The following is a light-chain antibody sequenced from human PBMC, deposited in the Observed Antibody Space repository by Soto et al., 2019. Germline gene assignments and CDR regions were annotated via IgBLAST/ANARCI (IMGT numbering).Light chain of an antibody. CDR3: HQYFEWPPMT. J-gene: IGKJ1*01. CDR1: ETVATN. Sequence: VMTQSPATLSVSPGERATLSCWASETVATNLAWYQQKPGQAPRLLISGASTRAAGTSDRFRGSGSGTELTVTIRSLRSEDSAIYYFHQYFEWPPMTFGQGTKV. V-gene: IGKV3-15*01. CDR2: GAS.